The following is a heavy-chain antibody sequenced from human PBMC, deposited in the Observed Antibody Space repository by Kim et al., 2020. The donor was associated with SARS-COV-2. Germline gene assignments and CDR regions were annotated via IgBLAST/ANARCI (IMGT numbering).Heavy chain of an antibody. CDR3: ASSTVTTSLDAFDI. D-gene: IGHD4-17*01. V-gene: IGHV3-9*01. Sequence: ADSVKGRVTISRDNAKNSLYLQMNSLRAEDTALYYCASSTVTTSLDAFDIWGQGTMVTVSS. J-gene: IGHJ3*02.